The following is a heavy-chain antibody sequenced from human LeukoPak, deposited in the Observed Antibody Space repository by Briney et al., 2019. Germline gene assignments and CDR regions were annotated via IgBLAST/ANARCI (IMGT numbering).Heavy chain of an antibody. Sequence: SQTLSLTCTVSGGSISSGSYYWSWIRQPAGKGLEWIGRIYTTGSTNYNPSLKSRVTISVDTSKNQFSLKLSSVTAADTAVYYCARAPSVGATSYFDYWGQGTLVTVSS. J-gene: IGHJ4*02. CDR1: GGSISSGSYY. CDR3: ARAPSVGATSYFDY. CDR2: IYTTGST. D-gene: IGHD1-26*01. V-gene: IGHV4-61*02.